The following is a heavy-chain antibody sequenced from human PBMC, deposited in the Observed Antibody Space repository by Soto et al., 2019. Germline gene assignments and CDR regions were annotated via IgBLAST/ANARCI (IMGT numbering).Heavy chain of an antibody. CDR1: GYTLTELS. CDR2: FDPEDGET. Sequence: ASVKISCKVSGYTLTELSMHWVRQAPGKGLEWMGGFDPEDGETIYAQKFQGRVTMTEDTSTDTAYMELSSLRSEDTAVYYCATMASRFYGSGSYSYFDYWGQGTLVTVSS. V-gene: IGHV1-24*01. D-gene: IGHD3-10*01. CDR3: ATMASRFYGSGSYSYFDY. J-gene: IGHJ4*02.